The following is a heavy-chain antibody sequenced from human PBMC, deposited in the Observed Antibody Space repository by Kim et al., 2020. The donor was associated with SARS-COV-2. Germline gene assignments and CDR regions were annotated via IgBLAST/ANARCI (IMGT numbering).Heavy chain of an antibody. D-gene: IGHD3-22*01. CDR1: GFTFSSYA. CDR3: AKDLVGLYWTHYSSGYPGSPKNFQH. CDR2: ISGSGGST. V-gene: IGHV3-23*01. J-gene: IGHJ1*01. Sequence: GGSLRLSCAASGFTFSSYAMSWVRQAPGKGLEWVSAISGSGGSTYYADSVKGRFTISRDNSKNTLYLQMNSLRAEDTAVYYCAKDLVGLYWTHYSSGYPGSPKNFQHWGQGTLVTVSS.